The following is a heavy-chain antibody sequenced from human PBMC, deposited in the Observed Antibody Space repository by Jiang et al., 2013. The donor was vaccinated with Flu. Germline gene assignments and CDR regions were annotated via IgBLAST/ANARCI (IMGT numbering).Heavy chain of an antibody. Sequence: GSGLVKPSETLSLTCTVSGGSISSSSYYWGWIRQPPGKGLEWIGSIYYSGSTYYNPSLKSRVTISVDTSKNQFSLKLSSVTAADTAVYYCARRGGRYSSSQMIDYWGQGTLVTVSS. CDR3: ARRGGRYSSSQMIDY. CDR1: GGSISSSSYY. CDR2: IYYSGST. V-gene: IGHV4-39*01. J-gene: IGHJ4*02. D-gene: IGHD6-13*01.